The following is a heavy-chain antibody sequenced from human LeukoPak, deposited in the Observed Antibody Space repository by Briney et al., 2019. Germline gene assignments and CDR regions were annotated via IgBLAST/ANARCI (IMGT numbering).Heavy chain of an antibody. V-gene: IGHV3-23*01. CDR1: GFTFTTYA. D-gene: IGHD4-17*01. CDR2: ISNSGTST. CDR3: TKLGYGDCVKGALDI. J-gene: IGHJ3*02. Sequence: GGSLRLSCAASGFTFTTYAMTWVRQAPGKGLEWVSGISNSGTSTYYSDSVKGRFTISRDNSRNTLDLQMTSLRAEDTAMYYCTKLGYGDCVKGALDIWGQGTMVTVSS.